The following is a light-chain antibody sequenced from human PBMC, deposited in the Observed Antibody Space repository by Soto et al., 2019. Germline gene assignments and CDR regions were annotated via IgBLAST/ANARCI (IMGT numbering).Light chain of an antibody. CDR2: EVS. CDR1: SSDIGGYNY. V-gene: IGLV2-14*01. J-gene: IGLJ1*01. CDR3: ISYTGSSTSYV. Sequence: QSALTQPASVSGSPGQSITISCTGTSSDIGGYNYVSWYQQHPSKAPQLMIYEVSNRPSGVSSRFSGSKSGNTASLTISGLQAEDEADYYCISYTGSSTSYVFGSGTKVTVL.